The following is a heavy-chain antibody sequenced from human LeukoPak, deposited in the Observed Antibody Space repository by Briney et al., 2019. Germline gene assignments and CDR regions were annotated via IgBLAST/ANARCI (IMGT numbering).Heavy chain of an antibody. CDR1: GYTFTGYY. Sequence: GASVKVSCKASGYTFTGYYIQWVRQAPGQGLEWMGGIIPIFGTTNYAQKFQGRVTITADRSTSTAYMELSSLRSEDTAVYYCARDAVTTAAFDIWGQGTMVTVSS. CDR2: IIPIFGTT. V-gene: IGHV1-69*06. D-gene: IGHD4-17*01. J-gene: IGHJ3*02. CDR3: ARDAVTTAAFDI.